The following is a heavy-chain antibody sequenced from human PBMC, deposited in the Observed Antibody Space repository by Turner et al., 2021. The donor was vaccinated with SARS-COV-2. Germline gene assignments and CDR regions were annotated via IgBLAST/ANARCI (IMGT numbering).Heavy chain of an antibody. J-gene: IGHJ4*02. CDR3: AKDIPMYASGWYERGFDY. CDR2: ISYDGSDK. CDR1: GFPFSSYG. Sequence: QVQLVESGGGVVQPGRSLRLSCAASGFPFSSYGMHWVRQAPGKGLEWVAVISYDGSDKYYADSVKGRFTISRDNSKNTLYLRMNSLRPEDTALYYCAKDIPMYASGWYERGFDYWGQGTLVTVSS. D-gene: IGHD6-19*01. V-gene: IGHV3-30*19.